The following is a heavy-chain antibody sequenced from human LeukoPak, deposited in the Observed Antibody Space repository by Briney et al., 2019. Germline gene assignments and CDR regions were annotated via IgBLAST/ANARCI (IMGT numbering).Heavy chain of an antibody. D-gene: IGHD1-26*01. CDR1: GGTFSSYA. CDR2: IIPILGIA. J-gene: IGHJ2*01. Sequence: ASVKVSCKASGGTFSSYAISWVRQAPGQGLEWMGRIIPILGIANYAQKFQGRVTITADKSMSTAYMELSSLRSEDTAVYYCARGEQEVWASYWYLAFWGRGTLVTVSS. V-gene: IGHV1-69*04. CDR3: ARGEQEVWASYWYLAF.